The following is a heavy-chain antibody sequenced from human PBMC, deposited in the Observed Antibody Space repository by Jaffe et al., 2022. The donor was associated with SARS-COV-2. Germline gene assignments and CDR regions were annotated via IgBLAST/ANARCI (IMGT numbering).Heavy chain of an antibody. J-gene: IGHJ4*02. V-gene: IGHV3-23*01. Sequence: EVQLLESGGGLVQPGGSLRLSCAASGFTFSSYAMSWVRQAPGKGLEWVSGVSGTGSNTYYADSVKGRFTISRDNSKNTLFLQMNSLRAEDTAVYYCAKQIAADGTDYWGQGTLVTVSS. CDR2: VSGTGSNT. D-gene: IGHD6-13*01. CDR3: AKQIAADGTDY. CDR1: GFTFSSYA.